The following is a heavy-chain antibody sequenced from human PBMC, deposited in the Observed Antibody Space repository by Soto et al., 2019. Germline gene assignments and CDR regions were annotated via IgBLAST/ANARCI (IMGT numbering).Heavy chain of an antibody. D-gene: IGHD3-16*01. CDR3: AKGWGDG. V-gene: IGHV3-23*01. CDR1: GFTFTSHV. Sequence: EVQVLESGGGLVQPGGSLRLSCAASGFTFTSHVMSWVRQALGKGLEWVSSIGGSGGSTYYADSVKGRFTVSRDNSKSTQYLQMNSLRVEDTAVYYCAKGWGDGWGQGTLVTVSS. J-gene: IGHJ4*02. CDR2: IGGSGGST.